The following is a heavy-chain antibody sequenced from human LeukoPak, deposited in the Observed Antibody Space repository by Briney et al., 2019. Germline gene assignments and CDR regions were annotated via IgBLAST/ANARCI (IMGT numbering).Heavy chain of an antibody. CDR1: GFTFSSYA. CDR2: ISASGGVT. CDR3: ARGRATYCFDC. Sequence: PGGSLRLPCAASGFTFSSYAMSWVRQVPGKGLEWVSSISASGGVTHYADSVKGRFTISRDNSKNTLYLQRSSLRAEDTAVYYCARGRATYCFDCWGQGTLVTVSS. J-gene: IGHJ4*02. V-gene: IGHV3-23*01. D-gene: IGHD2-21*01.